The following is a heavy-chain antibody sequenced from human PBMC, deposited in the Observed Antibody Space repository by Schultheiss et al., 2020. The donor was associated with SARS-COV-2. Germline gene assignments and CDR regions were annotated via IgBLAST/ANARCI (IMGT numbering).Heavy chain of an antibody. D-gene: IGHD5-24*01. Sequence: SETLSLTCTVSGGSISSGNWWTWVRQPQGKGPEWIGEINHSGTSYYNPSLKSRVTISIDTSRNQFSLKLNSVSAADTAVYFCARQIKVGSYYNSATLSFIWGRGALVTVSS. CDR2: INHSGTS. J-gene: IGHJ4*02. CDR1: GGSISSGNW. V-gene: IGHV4/OR15-8*01. CDR3: ARQIKVGSYYNSATLSFI.